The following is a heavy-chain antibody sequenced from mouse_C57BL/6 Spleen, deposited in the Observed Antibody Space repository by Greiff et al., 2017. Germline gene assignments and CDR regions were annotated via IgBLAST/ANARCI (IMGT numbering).Heavy chain of an antibody. CDR1: GYTFTSYW. V-gene: IGHV1-64*01. Sequence: QVQLKESGAELVKPGASVKLSCKASGYTFTSYWMHWVKQRPGQGLEWIGMIHPNSGSTNYNEKFKSKATLTVDKSSSTAYMQLSSLTSEDSAVYYCARDYYGSSRAMDYWGQGTSVTVSS. CDR3: ARDYYGSSRAMDY. CDR2: IHPNSGST. J-gene: IGHJ4*01. D-gene: IGHD1-1*01.